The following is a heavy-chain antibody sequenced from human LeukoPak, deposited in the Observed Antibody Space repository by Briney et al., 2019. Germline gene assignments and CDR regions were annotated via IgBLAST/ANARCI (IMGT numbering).Heavy chain of an antibody. CDR3: ARDSLKNGYNYDYFDY. CDR2: ISYDGSNE. CDR1: GFTFITYA. J-gene: IGHJ4*02. V-gene: IGHV3-30-3*01. Sequence: PGRSLRLSCAASGFTFITYAMHWVRQAPGKGLEWVAVISYDGSNEYYVDSVKGRFTIPRDNSKNILYLQMNSLTAEDTAVYYCARDSLKNGYNYDYFDYWGQGTLVTVSS. D-gene: IGHD5-24*01.